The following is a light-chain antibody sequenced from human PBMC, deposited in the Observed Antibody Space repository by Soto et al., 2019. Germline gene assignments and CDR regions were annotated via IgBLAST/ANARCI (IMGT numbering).Light chain of an antibody. J-gene: IGKJ4*01. CDR3: HQYNNWPRTT. V-gene: IGKV3-15*01. CDR2: GAS. CDR1: QSISNN. Sequence: EIGMTQFPATLSVSPGERATLSCRASQSISNNLAWYQQKPGQAPRLLLYGASTRATDIPARFSGSGSGTEFTLSITGLQSEDFAVYYCHQYNNWPRTTFGGGTKVDIK.